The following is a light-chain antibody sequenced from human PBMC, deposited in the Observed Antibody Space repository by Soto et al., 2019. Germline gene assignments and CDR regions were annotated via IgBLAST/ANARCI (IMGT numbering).Light chain of an antibody. CDR1: SSDVGGYNY. Sequence: QSALTQPASVSGSPGQSITSSCTGTSSDVGGYNYVSWYQHHPGKAPKLIIYEVSNRPSGVSNRFSGSKSGNTASLTISGLQAEDEADYCCSAYTSSSTLVFGGGTKLTVL. CDR3: SAYTSSSTLV. V-gene: IGLV2-14*01. CDR2: EVS. J-gene: IGLJ3*02.